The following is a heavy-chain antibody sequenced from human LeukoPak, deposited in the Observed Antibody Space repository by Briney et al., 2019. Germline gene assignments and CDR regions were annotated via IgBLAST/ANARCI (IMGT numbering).Heavy chain of an antibody. Sequence: PGGSLRLSCAASGFTFSSYAMSWVRQAPGKGLEWVSAISGSGGSTYYADSVKGRFTISRDNAKNSLYLQMNSLRAEDTAVYYCARAHTIFGDGSRVLNLYYFDYWGQGTLVTVSS. D-gene: IGHD3-3*01. CDR2: ISGSGGST. V-gene: IGHV3-23*01. CDR1: GFTFSSYA. CDR3: ARAHTIFGDGSRVLNLYYFDY. J-gene: IGHJ4*02.